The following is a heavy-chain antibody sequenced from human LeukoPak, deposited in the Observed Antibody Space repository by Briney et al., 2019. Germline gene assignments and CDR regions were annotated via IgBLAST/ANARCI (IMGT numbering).Heavy chain of an antibody. CDR2: TYYSGST. CDR1: GGSISSYY. D-gene: IGHD6-6*01. Sequence: SSETLSLTCTVSGGSISSYYWSWIRQPPGKGLEWIGYTYYSGSTNYNPSLKSRVTISVDTSKNQFSLKLSSVTAADTAVYYCARRSSSLDYWGQGTLVTVSS. J-gene: IGHJ4*02. CDR3: ARRSSSLDY. V-gene: IGHV4-59*08.